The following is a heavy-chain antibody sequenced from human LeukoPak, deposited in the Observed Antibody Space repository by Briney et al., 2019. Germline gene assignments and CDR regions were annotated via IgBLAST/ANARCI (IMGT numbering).Heavy chain of an antibody. Sequence: ASVKVSCKASGYTFTSYGISWVRQAPGQGLEWMGWISAYNGNTNYAQKLQGRVTMTTDTSTSTAHMELRSLRSDDTAVYYCAREYSSSWYNFDYWGQGTLVTVSS. CDR2: ISAYNGNT. J-gene: IGHJ4*02. CDR1: GYTFTSYG. CDR3: AREYSSSWYNFDY. D-gene: IGHD6-13*01. V-gene: IGHV1-18*01.